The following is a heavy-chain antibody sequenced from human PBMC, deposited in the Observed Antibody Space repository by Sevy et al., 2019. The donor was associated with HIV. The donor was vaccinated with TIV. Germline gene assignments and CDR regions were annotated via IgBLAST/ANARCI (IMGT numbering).Heavy chain of an antibody. CDR2: ISRSGSTI. V-gene: IGHV3-11*01. J-gene: IGHJ5*02. Sequence: GGSLRLSCAASGFTFSDYYMSWIRQAPGKGLEWVSYISRSGSTINYAYSVKGRLTISRDNAKNALYLQINSLRAEDTAVYYSARENTMIEGRGWFDPWGQGTLVTVSS. CDR3: ARENTMIEGRGWFDP. D-gene: IGHD3-22*01. CDR1: GFTFSDYY.